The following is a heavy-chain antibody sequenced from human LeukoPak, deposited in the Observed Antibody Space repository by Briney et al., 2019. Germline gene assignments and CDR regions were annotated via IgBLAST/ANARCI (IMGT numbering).Heavy chain of an antibody. D-gene: IGHD2-15*01. CDR1: VGFTTYDY. Sequence: SETLSLTCSVSVGFTTYDYWNWIRQPAGKAPEWIGRIHTTGSTNYNPSLKSRLTMTLDKSKKQFSLKVTSMAAADTALYYCARGGGNRHFDSWGQGILVTVSS. CDR3: ARGGGNRHFDS. V-gene: IGHV4-4*07. CDR2: IHTTGST. J-gene: IGHJ4*02.